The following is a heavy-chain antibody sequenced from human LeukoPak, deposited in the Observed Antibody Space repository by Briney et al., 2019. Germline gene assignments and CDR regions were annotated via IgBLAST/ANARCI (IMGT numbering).Heavy chain of an antibody. CDR2: ISAYNGNT. D-gene: IGHD2-2*01. V-gene: IGHV1-18*01. J-gene: IGHJ5*02. CDR3: ARSAIVVVPANNWFDP. CDR1: GYTFTSYG. Sequence: ASVKVSCKASGYTFTSYGISWVRQAPGQGLEWMGWISAYNGNTNYAQKLQGRVTMTTDTSTSTAYMELRSLRSDDTAVYYCARSAIVVVPANNWFDPWGQGTLVTVSS.